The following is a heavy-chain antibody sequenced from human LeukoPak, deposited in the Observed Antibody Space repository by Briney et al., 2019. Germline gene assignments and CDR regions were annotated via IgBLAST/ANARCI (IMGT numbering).Heavy chain of an antibody. J-gene: IGHJ5*02. V-gene: IGHV4-39*07. Sequence: PSETLSLTCTVSGGSISSYYWNWIRQPPGKGLEWIGSIYYSGSTYYNPSLKSRVTISVDTSKNQFSLKLSSVTAADTAVYYCARGGPRDGYNQGWFDPWGQGTLVTVSS. CDR1: GGSISSYY. CDR2: IYYSGST. CDR3: ARGGPRDGYNQGWFDP. D-gene: IGHD5-24*01.